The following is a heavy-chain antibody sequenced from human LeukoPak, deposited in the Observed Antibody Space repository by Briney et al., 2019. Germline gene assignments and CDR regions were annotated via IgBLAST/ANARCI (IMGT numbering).Heavy chain of an antibody. CDR1: GFTFSSYW. D-gene: IGHD4-17*01. J-gene: IGHJ6*03. V-gene: IGHV3-7*01. Sequence: GGSLRLSCAASGFTFSSYWMSWVRQAPGKGLEWVANIKQDGSEKYYVDSVKSRFTISRDNAKNSLYLQMNSLRAEDTAVYYCARDYNYGIYYYMDVWGKGTTVTVSS. CDR2: IKQDGSEK. CDR3: ARDYNYGIYYYMDV.